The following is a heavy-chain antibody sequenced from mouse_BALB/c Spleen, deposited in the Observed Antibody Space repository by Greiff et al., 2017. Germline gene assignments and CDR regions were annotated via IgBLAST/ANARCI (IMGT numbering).Heavy chain of an antibody. V-gene: IGHV1-15*01. CDR1: GYTFTDYE. Sequence: QVQLQQSGAELVRPGASVTLSCKASGYTFTDYEMHWVKQTPVHGLEWIGAIDPETGGTAYNQKFKGKATLTADKSSSTAYMELRSLTSEDSAVYYCTRERDYRYDGAMDYWGQGTSVTVSS. CDR3: TRERDYRYDGAMDY. CDR2: IDPETGGT. J-gene: IGHJ4*01. D-gene: IGHD2-14*01.